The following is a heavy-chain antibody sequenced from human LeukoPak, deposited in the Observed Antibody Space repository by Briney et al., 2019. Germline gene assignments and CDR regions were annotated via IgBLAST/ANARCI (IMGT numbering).Heavy chain of an antibody. J-gene: IGHJ4*02. CDR3: ARGEAPEDK. CDR1: GGSISRYY. Sequence: PSETLSLTCTVSGGSISRYYWSWLRQPAGKGLEWIGRVYTSGSTTYNPSLKSRVTMSIDTSKNQFSLKVSSVTAADTAVYYCARGEAPEDKWGQGSLVTVSS. CDR2: VYTSGST. V-gene: IGHV4-4*07.